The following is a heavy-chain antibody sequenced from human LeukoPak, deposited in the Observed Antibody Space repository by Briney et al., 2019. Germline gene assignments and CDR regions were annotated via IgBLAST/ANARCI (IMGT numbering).Heavy chain of an antibody. Sequence: GGSLRLSCAASGFTFDDYAMHWVRQAPGKGLEWVSGISWNSGSIGYADSVKGRFTISRDNAKNSLYLQMNGLRAEDTALYYCAKGIGPLGYWGQGTLVTVSS. CDR1: GFTFDDYA. V-gene: IGHV3-9*01. CDR2: ISWNSGSI. CDR3: AKGIGPLGY. J-gene: IGHJ4*02. D-gene: IGHD2-21*01.